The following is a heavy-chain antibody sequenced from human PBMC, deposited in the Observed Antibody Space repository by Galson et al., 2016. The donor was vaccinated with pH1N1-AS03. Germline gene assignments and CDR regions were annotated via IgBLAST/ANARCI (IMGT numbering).Heavy chain of an antibody. CDR2: ISSFNGYT. CDR3: ARDAAYYYGMDV. CDR1: GYTFTNYG. Sequence: LVKVSCKASGYTFTNYGVSWVRQAPGQGLEWMGGISSFNGYTTYAQKLQGRVTMTRDTSTSTAYMELRSLRSDDTAVYFCARDAAYYYGMDVWGQGTTVIVS. J-gene: IGHJ6*02. V-gene: IGHV1-18*01. D-gene: IGHD6-25*01.